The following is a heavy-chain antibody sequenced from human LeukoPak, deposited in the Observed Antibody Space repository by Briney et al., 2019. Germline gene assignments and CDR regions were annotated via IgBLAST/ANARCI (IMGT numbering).Heavy chain of an antibody. D-gene: IGHD6-13*01. CDR3: ARGRAAAGHFDL. CDR1: GFTFSSYA. CDR2: ISNDGSKK. J-gene: IGHJ4*02. V-gene: IGHV3-30*15. Sequence: GGSLRLSCAASGFTFSSYAIHWVRQAPGKGLEWVTVISNDGSKKSYADSVKGRFIISRDNSKNTVYLQMSSLRPDDTAMFYCARGRAAAGHFDLWGQGTLVTVSS.